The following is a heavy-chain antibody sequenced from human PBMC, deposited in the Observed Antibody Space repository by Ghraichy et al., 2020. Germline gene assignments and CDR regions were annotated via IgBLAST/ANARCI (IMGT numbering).Heavy chain of an antibody. CDR3: ARDSGKWLAYYFDY. V-gene: IGHV4-61*01. CDR2: IYYSGST. Sequence: SETLSLTCTVSGGSVSSGSYYWSWIRQPPGKGLEWIGYIYYSGSTNYNPSLKSRVTISVDTSKNQFSLKLSSVTAADTAVYYCARDSGKWLAYYFDYWGQGTLVTVSS. J-gene: IGHJ4*02. CDR1: GGSVSSGSYY. D-gene: IGHD6-19*01.